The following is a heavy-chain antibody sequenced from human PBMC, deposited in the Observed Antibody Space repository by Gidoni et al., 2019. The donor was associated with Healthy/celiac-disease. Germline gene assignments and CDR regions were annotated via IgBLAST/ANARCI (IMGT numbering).Heavy chain of an antibody. D-gene: IGHD3-22*01. CDR1: GFSLSTSGVG. J-gene: IGHJ3*02. V-gene: IGHV2-5*02. Sequence: QITWKESGPTLVKPTQTRTRTCTISGFSLSTSGVGVGWIRTPPGKALEWLALIHWDVDKRYSPSLTRRLTITTDPSNIQVVLTMPNMDPVDTATYYCAPSDPGHYYDSSGYHAFDIWGQGTMVTVS. CDR2: IHWDVDK. CDR3: APSDPGHYYDSSGYHAFDI.